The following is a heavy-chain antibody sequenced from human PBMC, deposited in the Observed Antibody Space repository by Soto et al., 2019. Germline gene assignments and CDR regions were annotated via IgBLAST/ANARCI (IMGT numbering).Heavy chain of an antibody. V-gene: IGHV3-11*06. CDR2: ISSSSSYT. J-gene: IGHJ4*02. Sequence: KPWGPLRLSGAASVFTFSDYYMSWIRQGPGKGLEWVSYISSSSSYTNYADSVKGRFTISRDNAKNSLYLQMNSLRAEDTAVYYCARGPRRYDSSGYVVYWGQGTLVTVSS. CDR1: VFTFSDYY. D-gene: IGHD3-22*01. CDR3: ARGPRRYDSSGYVVY.